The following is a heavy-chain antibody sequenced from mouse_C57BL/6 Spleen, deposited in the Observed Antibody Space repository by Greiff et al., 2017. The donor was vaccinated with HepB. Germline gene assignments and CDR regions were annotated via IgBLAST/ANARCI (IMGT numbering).Heavy chain of an antibody. V-gene: IGHV1-69*01. CDR3: ARGTAQGADFDY. CDR2: IDPSDSYT. CDR1: GYTFTSYW. Sequence: VQLQQPGAELVMPGASVKLSCKASGYTFTSYWMHWVKQRPGQGLEWIGEIDPSDSYTNYNQKFKGKSTLTVDKSSSTAYMQLSSLTSEDSAVYYCARGTAQGADFDYWGQGTTLTVSS. J-gene: IGHJ2*01. D-gene: IGHD3-2*02.